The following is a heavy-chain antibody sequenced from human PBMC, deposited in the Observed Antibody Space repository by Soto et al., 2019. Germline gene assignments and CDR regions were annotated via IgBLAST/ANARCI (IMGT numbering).Heavy chain of an antibody. CDR3: IVRYPYYFDY. CDR2: IKSKTDGGTT. Sequence: EVQLVESGGGLVKPGGSLRLSCAASGFTFSNAWMNWVRQAPGKGLEWVGRIKSKTDGGTTDYAAPVKGRSTISKDDSKNTLYLQMNSLKTEDTAVYYCIVRYPYYFDYWGQGTLVTVSS. J-gene: IGHJ4*02. CDR1: GFTFSNAW. V-gene: IGHV3-15*07. D-gene: IGHD2-21*01.